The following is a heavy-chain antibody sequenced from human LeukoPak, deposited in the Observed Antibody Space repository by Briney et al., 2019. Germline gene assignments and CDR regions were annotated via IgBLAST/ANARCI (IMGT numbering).Heavy chain of an antibody. CDR3: TRTPSSSSTWH. CDR2: ISNSGSTI. V-gene: IGHV3-48*03. Sequence: AGGSPRLSCAASGFTFSTYEMNWVRQAPGKGLEWVSYISNSGSTIYYADSVKGRFTISRDNAKNSLYLQMNSLRAEDTAVYFCTRTPSSSSTWHWGQGTLVTVSS. D-gene: IGHD6-13*01. J-gene: IGHJ4*02. CDR1: GFTFSTYE.